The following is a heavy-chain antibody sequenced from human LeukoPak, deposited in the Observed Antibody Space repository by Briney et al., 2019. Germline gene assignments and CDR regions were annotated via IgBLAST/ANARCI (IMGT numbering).Heavy chain of an antibody. CDR2: ISSSGSTI. D-gene: IGHD3-22*01. CDR3: AREGTYYYDSSGYYKGGFDY. CDR1: GFTFSSYE. V-gene: IGHV3-48*03. Sequence: GGSLRLSCAASGFTFSSYEMNWVRQAPGKGLEWVSYISSSGSTIYYADSVKGRFTISRDNAKNSLYLQMNSLRAEDTAVYYCAREGTYYYDSSGYYKGGFDYWGQGTLVTVSS. J-gene: IGHJ4*02.